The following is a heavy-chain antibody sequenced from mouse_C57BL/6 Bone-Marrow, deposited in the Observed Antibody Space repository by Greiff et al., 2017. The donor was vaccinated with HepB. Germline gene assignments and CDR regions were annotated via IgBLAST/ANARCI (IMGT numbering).Heavy chain of an antibody. CDR3: ARLWLRRGDWYFDV. CDR1: GYTFTSYW. V-gene: IGHV1-59*01. J-gene: IGHJ1*03. Sequence: VQLQQPGAELVRPGTSVKLSCKASGYTFTSYWMHWVKQRPGQGLEWIGVIDPSDSYTNYNQKFKGKATLTVDTSSSTAYMQLSSLTSEDSAVYYCARLWLRRGDWYFDVWGTGTTVTVSS. CDR2: IDPSDSYT. D-gene: IGHD2-2*01.